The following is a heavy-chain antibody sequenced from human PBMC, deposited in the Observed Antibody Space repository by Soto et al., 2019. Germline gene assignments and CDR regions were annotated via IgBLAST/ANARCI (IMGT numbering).Heavy chain of an antibody. CDR2: IYHTGIT. V-gene: IGHV4-30-4*01. Sequence: QVQLQESGPGLVKPSQTLSLTCTVSGGSISSGDYYWSWIRQPPGKGLEWIGYIYHTGITFYHQSLKRRVYLSVDTSTSQLSLTLQSWTAADTSLYYCAPYVVPTAIGMGSFHPWGQGTLVTVSS. J-gene: IGHJ5*02. CDR3: APYVVPTAIGMGSFHP. CDR1: GGSISSGDYY. D-gene: IGHD2-21*02.